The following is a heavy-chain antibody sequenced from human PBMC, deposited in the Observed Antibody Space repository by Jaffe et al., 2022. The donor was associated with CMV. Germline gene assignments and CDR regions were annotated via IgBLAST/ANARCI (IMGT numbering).Heavy chain of an antibody. CDR3: ARHNPTTRDIVAMTVGDY. D-gene: IGHD5-12*01. Sequence: QLQLQESGPGLVKPSETLSLTCTVSGGSISSSSYYWGWIRQPPGKGLEWIGSIYYSGSTYYNPSLKSRVTISVDTSKNQFSLKLSSVTAADTAVYYCARHNPTTRDIVAMTVGDYWGQGTLVTVSS. CDR1: GGSISSSSYY. CDR2: IYYSGST. V-gene: IGHV4-39*01. J-gene: IGHJ4*02.